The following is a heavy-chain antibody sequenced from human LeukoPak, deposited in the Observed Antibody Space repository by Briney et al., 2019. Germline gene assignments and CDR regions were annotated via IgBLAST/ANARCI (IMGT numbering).Heavy chain of an antibody. CDR2: INWNGGSR. CDR3: AKSGRNYYYYYMDV. V-gene: IGHV3-20*04. J-gene: IGHJ6*03. CDR1: GFTFDDYG. Sequence: GGTLRLSCADSGFTFDDYGMSWVRQAPGKGLEWVSGINWNGGSRGYADSVKGRFTISRDNAKNSLYLQMNSLRAEDTALYYCAKSGRNYYYYYMDVWGKGTTVTVSS. D-gene: IGHD2-15*01.